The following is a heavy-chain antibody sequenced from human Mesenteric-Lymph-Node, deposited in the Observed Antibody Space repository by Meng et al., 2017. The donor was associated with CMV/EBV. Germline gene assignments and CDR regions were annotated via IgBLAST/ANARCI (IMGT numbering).Heavy chain of an antibody. V-gene: IGHV3-23*01. J-gene: IGHJ4*02. CDR3: AKVGYEFWSTYYTHDS. D-gene: IGHD3-3*01. Sequence: GESLKISCAASGFTFSSYAMSWVRQAPGKGLEWVSAISGSGDATYYADSVKGRFTTSRDNSQSTVYLQMNGMRAEDTALYYCAKVGYEFWSTYYTHDSWGQGTLVTVSS. CDR2: ISGSGDAT. CDR1: GFTFSSYA.